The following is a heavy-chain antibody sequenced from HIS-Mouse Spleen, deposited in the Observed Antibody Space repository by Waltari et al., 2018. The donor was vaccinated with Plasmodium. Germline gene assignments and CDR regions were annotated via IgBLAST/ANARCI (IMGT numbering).Heavy chain of an antibody. CDR3: ARGLRGHYWYFDL. Sequence: QVQLQQWGAGLLKPSETLSLTCAVYGGSFSGYSWSWIRQPPGTGLAWIGEINHSGSTNSSPSLKSRVTISVDTSKNQFSLKLSSVTAADTAVYYCARGLRGHYWYFDLWGRGTLVTVSS. CDR2: INHSGST. CDR1: GGSFSGYS. D-gene: IGHD3-10*01. J-gene: IGHJ2*01. V-gene: IGHV4-34*01.